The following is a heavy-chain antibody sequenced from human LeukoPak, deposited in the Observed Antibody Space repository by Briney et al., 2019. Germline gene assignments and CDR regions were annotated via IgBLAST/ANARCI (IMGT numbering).Heavy chain of an antibody. J-gene: IGHJ6*02. CDR1: GYTFTSYG. CDR3: ARGGGREDIVVVPPRYYGLDV. D-gene: IGHD2-2*01. Sequence: ASVKVSCKASGYTFTSYGISWVRQAPGQGLEWMGWISAYNGNTNYAQKLQGRVTMTTDTSTSTAYMELRSLRSDDTAVYYCARGGGREDIVVVPPRYYGLDVWGQGTTVTVSS. CDR2: ISAYNGNT. V-gene: IGHV1-18*01.